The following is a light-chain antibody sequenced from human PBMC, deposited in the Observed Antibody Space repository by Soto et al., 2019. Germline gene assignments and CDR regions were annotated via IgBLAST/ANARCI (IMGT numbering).Light chain of an antibody. CDR1: HSLMYSDGISY. CDR3: MQGTHWPTGT. V-gene: IGKV2-30*01. Sequence: DVVMTQSPLSLPVTLGQPASISCRSSHSLMYSDGISYLSWFQQRPGQSPRRLIYKASNRDSWVPDRFSGSGSGTDFTLKISRVEADDVGVYYCMQGTHWPTGTLGQGTKLEIK. CDR2: KAS. J-gene: IGKJ2*01.